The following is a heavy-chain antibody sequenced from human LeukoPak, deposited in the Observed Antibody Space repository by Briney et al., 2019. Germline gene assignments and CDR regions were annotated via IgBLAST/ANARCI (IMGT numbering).Heavy chain of an antibody. Sequence: SETLSLTCTVSGGSISSYYWSWIRQPAGKGLEWIGPIYTSGSTIYNPSLKSRVTMSVDTSKNQFSLKLSSVTAADTAMYYCARSNTAMVDYWGQGTLVTVSS. V-gene: IGHV4-4*07. D-gene: IGHD5-18*01. CDR1: GGSISSYY. CDR2: IYTSGST. J-gene: IGHJ4*02. CDR3: ARSNTAMVDY.